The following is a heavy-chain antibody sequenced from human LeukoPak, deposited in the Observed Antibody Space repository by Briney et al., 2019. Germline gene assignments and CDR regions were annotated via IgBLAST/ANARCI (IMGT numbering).Heavy chain of an antibody. CDR3: ARGESEDYYYYMDV. Sequence: SETLSLTCTVSGGSISSSTHYWGWVRQSPRKGLEWIGSIYYSGSTYYNPSLKSRVTISVDTSKNQFSLKLSSVTAADTAVYYCARGESEDYYYYMDVWGKGTTVTVSS. D-gene: IGHD1-26*01. CDR1: GGSISSSTHY. CDR2: IYYSGST. V-gene: IGHV4-39*01. J-gene: IGHJ6*03.